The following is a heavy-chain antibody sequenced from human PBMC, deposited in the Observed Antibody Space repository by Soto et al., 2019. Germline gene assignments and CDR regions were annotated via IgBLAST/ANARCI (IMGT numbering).Heavy chain of an antibody. Sequence: GGSLRLSCAASGFTFSDYYMSWIRQAPGKGLEWVSYISSSGSTIYYADSVKGRFTISRDNAKNSLYLQMNSLRAEDTAVYYCASAGYDFWSGYYYYYMDVWGKGTTVTVSS. CDR3: ASAGYDFWSGYYYYYMDV. J-gene: IGHJ6*03. V-gene: IGHV3-11*01. CDR1: GFTFSDYY. D-gene: IGHD3-3*01. CDR2: ISSSGSTI.